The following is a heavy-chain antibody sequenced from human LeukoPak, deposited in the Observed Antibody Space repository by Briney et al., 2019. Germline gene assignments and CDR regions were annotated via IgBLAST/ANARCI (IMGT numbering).Heavy chain of an antibody. J-gene: IGHJ2*01. CDR2: IGTAGDT. Sequence: GGSLRLSCAASGFTFSSNAMNWVRQATGKGLEWVSAIGTAGDTYYAGSVKGRFTISREDATDSFYLQMNSLRAGDTAMYFCTRVRAAVGINWYFDLWGRGTLVTVSS. V-gene: IGHV3-13*04. CDR3: TRVRAAVGINWYFDL. CDR1: GFTFSSNA. D-gene: IGHD6-13*01.